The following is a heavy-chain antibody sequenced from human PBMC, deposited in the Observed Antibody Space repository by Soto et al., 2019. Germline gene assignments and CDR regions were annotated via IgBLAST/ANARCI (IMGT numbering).Heavy chain of an antibody. CDR2: IKQDGSEK. Sequence: GGSLRLSCAASGFTFSSYWMSWVRQAPGKGLEWVANIKQDGSEKYYVDSVKGRFTISRDNAKNSLYLQMNSLRAEDTAVYYCARDTTDRSGYYPNWFDPWGQGTLVTVSS. CDR1: GFTFSSYW. CDR3: ARDTTDRSGYYPNWFDP. V-gene: IGHV3-7*01. J-gene: IGHJ5*02. D-gene: IGHD3-22*01.